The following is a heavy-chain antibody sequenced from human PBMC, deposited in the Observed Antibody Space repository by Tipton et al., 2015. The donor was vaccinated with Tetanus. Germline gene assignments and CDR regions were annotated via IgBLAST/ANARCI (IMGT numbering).Heavy chain of an antibody. Sequence: SLRLSCAASGFIXSGYGIHWVRQAPGKGLEWXAVSWYDGTDQYYADSVKGRFTISRDNSKNTLYLQMNSLRAEDTALYYCAREADCSGGSCFSGDFDTWGQGTQVTFSS. J-gene: IGHJ4*02. CDR1: GFIXSGYG. CDR3: AREADCSGGSCFSGDFDT. CDR2: SWYDGTDQ. D-gene: IGHD2-15*01. V-gene: IGHV3-33*01.